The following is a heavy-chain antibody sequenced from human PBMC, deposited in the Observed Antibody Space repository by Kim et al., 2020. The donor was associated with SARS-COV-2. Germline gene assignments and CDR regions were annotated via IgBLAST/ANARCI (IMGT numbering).Heavy chain of an antibody. Sequence: GGSLRLSCAASGFTFSSYFMTWVRQAPGKGLEWVADINQEGSDKYYVDSVKGRFTVSRDNAKNSLSLQMNSLRADDTAVYYCVRTSSSGWFYWGGGT. CDR1: GFTFSSYF. CDR3: VRTSSSGWFY. V-gene: IGHV3-7*01. CDR2: INQEGSDK. J-gene: IGHJ4*02. D-gene: IGHD6-13*01.